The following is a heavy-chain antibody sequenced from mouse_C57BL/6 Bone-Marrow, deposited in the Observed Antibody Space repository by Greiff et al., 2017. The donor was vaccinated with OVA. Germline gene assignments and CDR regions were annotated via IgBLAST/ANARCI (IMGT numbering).Heavy chain of an antibody. J-gene: IGHJ2*01. D-gene: IGHD2-1*01. CDR2: ISSGGSYT. CDR3: ARRGDGNLYYFDY. V-gene: IGHV5-6*02. CDR1: GFTFRSYG. Sequence: VMLVESGGDLVKPGGSLKLSCAASGFTFRSYGMSWVRQTPDKRLEWVATISSGGSYTYYPDSVKGRFTISRDNAKNTLYLQMSSLKSEDTAMYYGARRGDGNLYYFDYWGQGTTLTVSS.